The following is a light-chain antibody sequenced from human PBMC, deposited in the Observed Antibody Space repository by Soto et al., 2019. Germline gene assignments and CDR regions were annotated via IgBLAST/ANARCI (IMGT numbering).Light chain of an antibody. V-gene: IGLV2-23*03. Sequence: QSALTQPASVSGSPGQSITISCTGTSSDVGSYNLVSWYQQHPGKAPKLVIYEGTKRPSGVSNRFSGSKSGNTASLTISGLQAEDEADYYCCSYAGSYTFVVFGGGTQLTVL. CDR3: CSYAGSYTFVV. CDR2: EGT. CDR1: SSDVGSYNL. J-gene: IGLJ2*01.